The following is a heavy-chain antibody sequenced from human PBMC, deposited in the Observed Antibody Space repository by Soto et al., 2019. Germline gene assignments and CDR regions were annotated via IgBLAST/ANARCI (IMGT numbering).Heavy chain of an antibody. Sequence: QVQLVQSGAEVKKPGASVKVSCKASGYTFTSYGISWVRQAPGQGLEWMGWISAYNGNTNYAQKLQGRVTMTTDTSTRKAYMELRSLRSDETAVYYCATAPALYYYDSSGYYYDDAFDIWGQGTMVTVSS. V-gene: IGHV1-18*04. CDR1: GYTFTSYG. D-gene: IGHD3-22*01. CDR2: ISAYNGNT. CDR3: ATAPALYYYDSSGYYYDDAFDI. J-gene: IGHJ3*02.